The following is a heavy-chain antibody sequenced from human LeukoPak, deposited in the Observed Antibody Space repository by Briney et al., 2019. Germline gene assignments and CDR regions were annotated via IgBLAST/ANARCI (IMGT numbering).Heavy chain of an antibody. CDR2: IYVGDSDT. CDR1: GHSFTDYW. Sequence: GESLKISCKESGHSFTDYWIAWVRQVPGKGLDWMGVIYVGDSDTRYSRSFQGQVTISADKSITTAYLQWSSLKVSDTAIYYCARQGVDLAPPDFWGQGTLVTVSS. CDR3: ARQGVDLAPPDF. V-gene: IGHV5-51*01. J-gene: IGHJ4*02. D-gene: IGHD5-12*01.